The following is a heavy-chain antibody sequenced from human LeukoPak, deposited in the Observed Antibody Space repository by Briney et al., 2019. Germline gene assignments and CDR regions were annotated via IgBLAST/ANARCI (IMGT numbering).Heavy chain of an antibody. V-gene: IGHV3-23*01. J-gene: IGHJ4*02. D-gene: IGHD5-24*01. Sequence: PGGSLRLSCAASGFTFSNYAMRWVRQAPGKGLEWVSGISGSGDSTYYADSVKGRFTISRDNSKNTLYLQMNSLRAEDTAVYYCAKDRGSGMPTNFDYWGQGTLVTVSS. CDR3: AKDRGSGMPTNFDY. CDR2: ISGSGDST. CDR1: GFTFSNYA.